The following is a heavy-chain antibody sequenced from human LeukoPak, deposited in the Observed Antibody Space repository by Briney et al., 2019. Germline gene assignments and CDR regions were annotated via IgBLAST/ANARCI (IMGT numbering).Heavy chain of an antibody. D-gene: IGHD3-3*01. CDR2: ISSDGNNE. Sequence: GGSLRLSCAASGFTFSSFVMHWVRQAPGKGLEWVAVISSDGNNEYYADSVKGRFTISRDNSKNTLYLQITSLRTEDTGVYYCARDTRAPTYYDFWSGHYYYYGMDVWGQGTTVTVSS. J-gene: IGHJ6*02. CDR1: GFTFSSFV. CDR3: ARDTRAPTYYDFWSGHYYYYGMDV. V-gene: IGHV3-30-3*01.